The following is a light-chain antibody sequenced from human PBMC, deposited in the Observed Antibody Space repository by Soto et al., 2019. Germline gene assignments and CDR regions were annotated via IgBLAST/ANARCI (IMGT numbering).Light chain of an antibody. CDR3: QQFNSWPRT. V-gene: IGKV3-15*01. CDR1: QSVSGN. Sequence: IVMTQSPATVSASPGERVTLSCRASQSVSGNVAWYHQKPGQPPRLLVYGASTTATDIPARFFGSGSETDFTLTITRLQSEDFGTYYCQQFNSWPRTFGQRTKVEIK. CDR2: GAS. J-gene: IGKJ1*01.